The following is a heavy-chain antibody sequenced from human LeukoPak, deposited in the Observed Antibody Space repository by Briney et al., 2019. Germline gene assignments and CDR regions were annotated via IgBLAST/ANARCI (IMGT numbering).Heavy chain of an antibody. CDR3: TTLIIILYGAFDL. D-gene: IGHD2/OR15-2a*01. V-gene: IGHV3-23*01. CDR1: GLTFNKTS. J-gene: IGHJ3*01. CDR2: I. Sequence: PGGSLRLSCAASGLTFNKTSMSWVRQSPGKGLEWVSAIEKGRFTISRDNSKNTVYLQMNNLSAEDTAVYYCTTLIIILYGAFDLWGQGTMVSVSS.